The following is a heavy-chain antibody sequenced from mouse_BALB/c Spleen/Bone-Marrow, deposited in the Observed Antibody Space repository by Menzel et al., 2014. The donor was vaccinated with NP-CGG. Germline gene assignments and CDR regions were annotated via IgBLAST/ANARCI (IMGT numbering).Heavy chain of an antibody. Sequence: VQLQQSGAELVKPVASVKLSCTASGFNIKDTYMHWVKQRPEQGLEWIGRIDPANGNTKYDPKFQGKATITVDTSSNTAYLQLSSLTSEDTAVYYCARDYYGSSLFDYWGQGTTLTVSS. J-gene: IGHJ2*01. CDR2: IDPANGNT. V-gene: IGHV14-3*02. D-gene: IGHD1-1*01. CDR3: ARDYYGSSLFDY. CDR1: GFNIKDTY.